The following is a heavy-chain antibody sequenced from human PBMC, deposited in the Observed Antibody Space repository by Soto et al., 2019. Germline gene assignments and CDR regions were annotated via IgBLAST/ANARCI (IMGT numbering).Heavy chain of an antibody. CDR1: GYSFTTYW. J-gene: IGHJ6*02. D-gene: IGHD1-1*01. CDR2: IYPGDSDT. V-gene: IGHV5-51*01. Sequence: GASLKISCQRSGYSFTTYWIAWVRQMPGKGLEWMGIIYPGDSDTRYSPSFQGQVTMSADKSISTAYLQWSSLKASDTAIYNCAIHNGPTTGNALWVQATTVTV. CDR3: AIHNGPTTGNAL.